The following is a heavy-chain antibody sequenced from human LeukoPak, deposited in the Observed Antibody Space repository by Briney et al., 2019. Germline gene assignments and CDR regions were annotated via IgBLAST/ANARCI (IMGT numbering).Heavy chain of an antibody. CDR1: GVTFDDYA. D-gene: IGHD5-12*01. V-gene: IGHV3-9*01. CDR2: VNWKTGNI. CDR3: TIRRFSGYDAAFDV. Sequence: GRSLRLSCAASGVTFDDYAMYWVRQAPGKGLEWVSGVNWKTGNIGYADSVKDRFTTFRDYAKTSPYMQMNSLTTEDTALYYYTIRRFSGYDAAFDVWGQGTMVAVSS. J-gene: IGHJ3*01.